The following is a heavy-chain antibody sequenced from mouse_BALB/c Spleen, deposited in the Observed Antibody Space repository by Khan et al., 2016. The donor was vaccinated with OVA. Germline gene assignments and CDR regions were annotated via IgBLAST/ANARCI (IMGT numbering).Heavy chain of an antibody. CDR1: GFSLNDYG. V-gene: IGHV2-6-5*01. CDR2: IWGGGST. Sequence: QVQLKESGPGPVAPSQNLSITCTVSGFSLNDYGVSWIRQPPGKGLEWLGDIWGGGSTYYNSALKSRLSITKDNSKSQVFLKMSSMHGDATAIFYCAKGVWSYFYTLDYGGQGTSVTVSS. J-gene: IGHJ4*01. CDR3: AKGVWSYFYTLDY.